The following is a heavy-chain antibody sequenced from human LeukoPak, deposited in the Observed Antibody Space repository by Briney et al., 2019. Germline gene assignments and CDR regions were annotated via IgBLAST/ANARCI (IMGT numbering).Heavy chain of an antibody. CDR1: GFTFSSYS. CDR3: AKDTPQDGYKLGFDY. D-gene: IGHD5-24*01. J-gene: IGHJ4*02. CDR2: ISSSSSTI. V-gene: IGHV3-48*01. Sequence: PGGSLRLSCAASGFTFSSYSMNWVRQAPGKGLEWVSYISSSSSTIYYADSVKGRFTISRDNSKNTLYLQMNSLRAEDTAVYYCAKDTPQDGYKLGFDYWGQGTLVTVSS.